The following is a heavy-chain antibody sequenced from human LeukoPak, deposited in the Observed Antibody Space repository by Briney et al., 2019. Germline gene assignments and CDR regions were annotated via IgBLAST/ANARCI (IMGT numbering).Heavy chain of an antibody. V-gene: IGHV1-2*02. CDR1: GYTFSGYF. J-gene: IGHJ3*02. CDR3: ATEGGSRWEHTAFHI. Sequence: ASVKVSCKASGYTFSGYFMHWVRQAPGQGLEWMAWINPNSGGTNYAQKFQGRVTITRDTSISTAYMELSRLRTDDTAVHYYATEGGSRWEHTAFHIRGGGTMVTLSS. D-gene: IGHD1-26*01. CDR2: INPNSGGT.